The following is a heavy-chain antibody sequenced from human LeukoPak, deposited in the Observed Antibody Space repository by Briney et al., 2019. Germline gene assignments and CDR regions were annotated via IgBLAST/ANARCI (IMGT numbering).Heavy chain of an antibody. D-gene: IGHD6-19*01. CDR2: IDPSDSYT. J-gene: IGHJ3*02. CDR3: ASLLDSSGWANDAFDI. Sequence: GESLRISCKGSGYSFTSYWISWVRQMPGKGLEWMGRIDPSDSYTNYSPSFQGHVTIPADKSISTAYLQWSSLKASDTAMYYCASLLDSSGWANDAFDIWGQGTMVTVSS. V-gene: IGHV5-10-1*01. CDR1: GYSFTSYW.